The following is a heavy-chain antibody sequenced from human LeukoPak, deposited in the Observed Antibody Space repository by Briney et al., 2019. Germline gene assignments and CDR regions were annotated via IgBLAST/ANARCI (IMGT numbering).Heavy chain of an antibody. CDR3: AREAARPYYYYYYYMDV. D-gene: IGHD6-6*01. V-gene: IGHV4-4*07. CDR2: IYTSGST. Sequence: SETLSLTCTVSGGSISSYYWSWIRQPAGKGLEWIGRIYTSGSTNYSPSLKSRVTISVDTSKNQFSLKLSSVTAADTAVYYCAREAARPYYYYYYYMDVWGKGTTVTVSS. CDR1: GGSISSYY. J-gene: IGHJ6*03.